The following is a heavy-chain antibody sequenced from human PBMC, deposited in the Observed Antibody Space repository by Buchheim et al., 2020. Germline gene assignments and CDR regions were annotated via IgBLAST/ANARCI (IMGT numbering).Heavy chain of an antibody. Sequence: QVQLQESGPGLVKPSQTLSLTCTVSGVSINTGTFYWSWIRQHPGKGLEWIGYVYYTGRAYSNPSLKSRVSMSVDPSQNPFSLNLASVTAADTAVYYCARDRGAHDFGPIDYWGQGAL. CDR2: VYYTGRA. V-gene: IGHV4-31*03. CDR1: GVSINTGTFY. CDR3: ARDRGAHDFGPIDY. J-gene: IGHJ4*02. D-gene: IGHD4-17*01.